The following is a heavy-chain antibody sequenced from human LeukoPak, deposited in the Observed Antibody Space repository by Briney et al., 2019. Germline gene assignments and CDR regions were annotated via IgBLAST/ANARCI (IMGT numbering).Heavy chain of an antibody. CDR3: AGDLDFWSGYLDY. CDR2: INTYNGNT. Sequence: ASVKVSCKASDYTFSNYGISWVRQAPGQGLEWMGWINTYNGNTNYAQRLQGRVTMTIDTSTSTAYMELRRLRSDDTAMYYCAGDLDFWSGYLDYWGQGTLVTVSS. D-gene: IGHD3-3*01. J-gene: IGHJ4*02. V-gene: IGHV1-18*01. CDR1: DYTFSNYG.